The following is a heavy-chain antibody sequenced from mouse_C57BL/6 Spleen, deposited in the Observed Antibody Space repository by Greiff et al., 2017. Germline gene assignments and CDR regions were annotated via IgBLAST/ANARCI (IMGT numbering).Heavy chain of an antibody. Sequence: VQLQQSGPELVKPGASVKISCKASGYSFTDSNMNWVQQSNGKSLEWIGVINPNYGTTSYNQKFKGKATLTVDQSSSTAYMQLNSLTSEDSAVYYCARKDSKRYAMDDWGQGTSVTVSS. CDR2: INPNYGTT. CDR1: GYSFTDSN. D-gene: IGHD2-5*01. J-gene: IGHJ4*01. CDR3: ARKDSKRYAMDD. V-gene: IGHV1-39*01.